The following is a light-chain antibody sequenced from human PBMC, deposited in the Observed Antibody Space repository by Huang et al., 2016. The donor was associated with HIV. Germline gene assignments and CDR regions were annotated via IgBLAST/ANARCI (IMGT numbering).Light chain of an antibody. Sequence: IQMTQSPASLSASVGDRVTISCQASQDIRNYLNWYQQKPGKAPTLRIYGASNLETGVPSRFSGNGSGTDFTITINSLQSEDIATYYCQQYDNLYTFGQGTRVEIK. J-gene: IGKJ2*01. CDR3: QQYDNLYT. V-gene: IGKV1-33*01. CDR2: GAS. CDR1: QDIRNY.